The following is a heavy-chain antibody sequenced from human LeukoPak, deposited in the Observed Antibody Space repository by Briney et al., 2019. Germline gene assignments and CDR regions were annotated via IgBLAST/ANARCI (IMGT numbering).Heavy chain of an antibody. Sequence: SETLSLTCTVSGGSISSSSYYWGWIRQPPGKGLEWIGSIYYSGSTYYNPSLKSRVTISVDTSKNQFSLKLSSVTAADTAVYYCARQARWFDPWGQGTLVTVSS. CDR2: IYYSGST. CDR1: GGSISSSSYY. J-gene: IGHJ5*02. V-gene: IGHV4-39*01. CDR3: ARQARWFDP.